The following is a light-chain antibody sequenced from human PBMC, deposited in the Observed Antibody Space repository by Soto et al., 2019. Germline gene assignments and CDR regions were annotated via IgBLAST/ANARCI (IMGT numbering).Light chain of an antibody. CDR1: SSDVGGYNY. Sequence: QPELTQPPSASRSPGQALTISYTGTSSDVGGYNYVSWYQHHPGKAPKLLLYEVNKRPSGVPDRFSGSKSANTASLTVSWLLAEEEADYYSSSCAGNNDYVFGTGTKVTVL. CDR3: SSCAGNNDYV. CDR2: EVN. V-gene: IGLV2-8*02. J-gene: IGLJ1*01.